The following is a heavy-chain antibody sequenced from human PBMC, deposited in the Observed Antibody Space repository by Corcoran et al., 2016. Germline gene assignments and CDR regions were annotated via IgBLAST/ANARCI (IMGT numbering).Heavy chain of an antibody. D-gene: IGHD3-22*01. CDR3: ARGAWGIVVVMGYFDY. Sequence: QVQLVQSGAEVKKPGASVKVSCKASGYTFTGYYMHWVRQAPGQGLEWMGWINPNSGGTNYAQKFQGRVNMTRDTSISTAYMELSRLRSDDKAVYYCARGAWGIVVVMGYFDYWGQGTLVTVSS. J-gene: IGHJ4*02. V-gene: IGHV1-2*02. CDR1: GYTFTGYY. CDR2: INPNSGGT.